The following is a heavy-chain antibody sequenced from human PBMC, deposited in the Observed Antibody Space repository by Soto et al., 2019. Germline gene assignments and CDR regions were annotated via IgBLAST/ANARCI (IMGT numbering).Heavy chain of an antibody. D-gene: IGHD1-26*01. CDR3: ARGYSGSDDLDY. J-gene: IGHJ4*02. Sequence: QVQLVESGGGVVQPGRSLRLSCAASGFTFSSYAMHWVRQAPGKGLEWVAVISYDGSNKYYADSVKGRFTISRDNSKNTLYLQMNSLRAEDTAVYYCARGYSGSDDLDYWGQGTLVTVSS. CDR2: ISYDGSNK. V-gene: IGHV3-30-3*01. CDR1: GFTFSSYA.